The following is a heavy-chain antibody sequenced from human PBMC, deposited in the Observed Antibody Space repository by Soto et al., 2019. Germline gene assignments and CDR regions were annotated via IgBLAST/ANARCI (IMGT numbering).Heavy chain of an antibody. CDR3: ARWISGGYSDWFDP. D-gene: IGHD1-26*01. CDR2: INVDNGET. Sequence: QVQLVQSGAEVKKPGASVKVSCKASGYNFMRYGFTWVRQAPGQGLEWMGWINVDNGETKYPQKIQGRVTMTTDTSTSTVYMELRSLTSDDTAVYYCARWISGGYSDWFDPWGHGTLVTVYS. V-gene: IGHV1-18*04. CDR1: GYNFMRYG. J-gene: IGHJ5*02.